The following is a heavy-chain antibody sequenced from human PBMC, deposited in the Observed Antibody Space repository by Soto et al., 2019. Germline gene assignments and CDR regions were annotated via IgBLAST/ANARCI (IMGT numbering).Heavy chain of an antibody. V-gene: IGHV4-38-2*01. CDR2: SYDSGTF. Sequence: SETLSLACAVSGYSISRDCYWGWLRQPRGGRLGWIGDSYDSGTFLYNPSLKTRLTMSLDRSNNQFSLTLISVSAADTAVYYCARAQFYSGSGRYNNLIFDPWGQGTQVTLSS. CDR1: GYSISRDCY. D-gene: IGHD3-10*01. CDR3: ARAQFYSGSGRYNNLIFDP. J-gene: IGHJ5*02.